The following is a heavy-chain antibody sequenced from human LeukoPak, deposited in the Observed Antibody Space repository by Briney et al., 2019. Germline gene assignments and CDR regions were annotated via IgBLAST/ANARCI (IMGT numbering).Heavy chain of an antibody. CDR1: GGSISSYY. V-gene: IGHV4-4*07. D-gene: IGHD6-25*01. Sequence: SETLSLTCNVSGGSISSYYWSWIRQPAGKGLEWIGRINTSGTSNYNPSLRSRVTMSVDTSKNQFSLNLTSVTAADTAVYYCAREGGGPRWFDPWVQGTLVTVSS. CDR2: INTSGTS. CDR3: AREGGGPRWFDP. J-gene: IGHJ5*02.